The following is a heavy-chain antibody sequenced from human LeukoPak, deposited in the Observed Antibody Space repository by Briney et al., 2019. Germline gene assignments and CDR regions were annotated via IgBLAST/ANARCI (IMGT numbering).Heavy chain of an antibody. CDR1: GFTFSSYS. CDR2: ISSSSNTI. V-gene: IGHV3-48*02. CDR3: ASGGGLYSYYGMDV. Sequence: GGSLRLSCAASGFTFSSYSMNWVRQAPGKGLEWVSYISSSSNTIYYADSVKGRFTITRDNAKNSLYLQMNSLRDEDTAVYYCASGGGLYSYYGMDVWGQGTTVTVSS. D-gene: IGHD2-21*01. J-gene: IGHJ6*02.